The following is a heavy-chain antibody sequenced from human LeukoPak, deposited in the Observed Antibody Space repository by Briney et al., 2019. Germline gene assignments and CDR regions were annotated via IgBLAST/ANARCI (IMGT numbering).Heavy chain of an antibody. J-gene: IGHJ4*02. Sequence: PGGSLRLSCAASGFTFSSYSMNWVRQAPGKGLEWVAVISYDGSNKYYADSVKGRFTISRDNSKNTLYLQMNSLRAEDTAVYYCAKDLYYYDSSGYIDYWGQGTLVTVSS. CDR2: ISYDGSNK. D-gene: IGHD3-22*01. CDR3: AKDLYYYDSSGYIDY. CDR1: GFTFSSYS. V-gene: IGHV3-30*18.